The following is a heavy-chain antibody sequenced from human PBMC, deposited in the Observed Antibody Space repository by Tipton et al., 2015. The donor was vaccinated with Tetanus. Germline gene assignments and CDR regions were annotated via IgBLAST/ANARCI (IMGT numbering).Heavy chain of an antibody. Sequence: TLSLTCTVSGGSFSLYYWNWVRQSPGKGLEWIGEISHSGSSSYSPSLKSRVAISVDTSKNQFSLKLSSVTAADTAVYYCARESITIFGVVSIDYWGQGTLVTVSS. CDR3: ARESITIFGVVSIDY. V-gene: IGHV4-34*01. CDR2: ISHSGSS. J-gene: IGHJ4*02. D-gene: IGHD3-3*01. CDR1: GGSFSLYY.